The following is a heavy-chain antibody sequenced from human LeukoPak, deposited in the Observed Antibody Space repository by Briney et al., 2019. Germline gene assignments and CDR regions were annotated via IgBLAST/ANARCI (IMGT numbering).Heavy chain of an antibody. D-gene: IGHD3-10*01. CDR2: IKQDGSEK. V-gene: IGHV3-7*01. Sequence: GGSLRLSCAASGFTFSSYWMSWVRQAPGKGLEWVANIKQDGSEKYYVDSVKGGFTIARDNAKNSLYLQMNSLRAEDTAVYYCARDSKAMVRGVIIKYFDYWAQGTLVTVSS. CDR3: ARDSKAMVRGVIIKYFDY. J-gene: IGHJ4*02. CDR1: GFTFSSYW.